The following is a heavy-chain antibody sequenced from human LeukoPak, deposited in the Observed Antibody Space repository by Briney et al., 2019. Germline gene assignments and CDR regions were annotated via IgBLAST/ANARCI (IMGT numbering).Heavy chain of an antibody. CDR3: ARGSHLVRAAIIFDY. D-gene: IGHD2-2*01. Sequence: SETLSLTCAVYGGSFSGYYWSWIRQPPGKGLEWIGDINHSGSTKYNPSLKSPVTISVDTSKNQFSLKLSSVTAADTAVYVCARGSHLVRAAIIFDYWGQGTLVTVSS. V-gene: IGHV4-34*01. CDR2: INHSGST. CDR1: GGSFSGYY. J-gene: IGHJ4*02.